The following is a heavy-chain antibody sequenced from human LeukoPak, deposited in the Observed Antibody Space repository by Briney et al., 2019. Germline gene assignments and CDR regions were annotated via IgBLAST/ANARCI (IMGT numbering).Heavy chain of an antibody. V-gene: IGHV3-66*01. D-gene: IGHD3-16*01. CDR3: ARGLFRGAFDI. Sequence: GGSLRLSCAASGFTVSSNYMSWVRQAPGKWLEWVSVIYSGGSTYYADSVKGRFTISRDNSKNTLYLQMNSPRAEDTAVYYCARGLFRGAFDIWGQGTMVTVSS. J-gene: IGHJ3*02. CDR2: IYSGGST. CDR1: GFTVSSNY.